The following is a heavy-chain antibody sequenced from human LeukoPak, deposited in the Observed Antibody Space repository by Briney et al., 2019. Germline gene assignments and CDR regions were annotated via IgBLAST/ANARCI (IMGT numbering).Heavy chain of an antibody. J-gene: IGHJ4*02. CDR1: AFTFSSYA. Sequence: PGGSLRLSCAASAFTFSSYAMNWVRQAPGKGLEWVSAISGSAGSTYYADSVKGRFTISRDNAKKSLYLQMNTLRAEDTAVYYCARSSGNIAAAGSYLLLWGQGTLVTVSS. D-gene: IGHD6-13*01. CDR2: ISGSAGST. V-gene: IGHV3-23*01. CDR3: ARSSGNIAAAGSYLLL.